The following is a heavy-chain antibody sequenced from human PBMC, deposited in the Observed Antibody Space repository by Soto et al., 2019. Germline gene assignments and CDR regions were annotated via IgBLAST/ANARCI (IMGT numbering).Heavy chain of an antibody. CDR2: IYQSGST. CDR3: GRDMSVCSSSDCYLSGWFDP. V-gene: IGHV4-30-2*01. D-gene: IGHD2-21*02. CDR1: GAPITSGAYS. Sequence: QLQLRESGSGLVKPSQTLSLTCTVSGAPITSGAYSWSWIRQPPGKGLEWIGFIYQSGSTHYNPSLKSRVTISVDRSNIHFSLQLTSLTAADTAVYYCGRDMSVCSSSDCYLSGWFDPWGPGTLVTVSS. J-gene: IGHJ5*02.